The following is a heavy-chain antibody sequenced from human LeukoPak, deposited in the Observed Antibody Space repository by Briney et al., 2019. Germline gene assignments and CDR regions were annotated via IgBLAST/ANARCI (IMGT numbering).Heavy chain of an antibody. D-gene: IGHD1-26*01. J-gene: IGHJ4*02. V-gene: IGHV3-74*01. Sequence: GGSLRLSCAASGFTFSSYWMHWVRQAPGKGLVWVSRINSDGSSTSYADSVKGRFTVSRDNAKNTLYLQMNSLRAEDTAVYYCATGIVGATISFDYWGQGTLVTVSS. CDR1: GFTFSSYW. CDR3: ATGIVGATISFDY. CDR2: INSDGSST.